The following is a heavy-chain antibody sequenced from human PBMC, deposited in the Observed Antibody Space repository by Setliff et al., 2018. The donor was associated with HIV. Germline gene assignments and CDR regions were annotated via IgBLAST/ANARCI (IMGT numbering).Heavy chain of an antibody. CDR2: IYYSGST. D-gene: IGHD3-10*01. J-gene: IGHJ5*02. V-gene: IGHV4-61*03. CDR1: GDSVSSRSYY. Sequence: SETLSLTCTVSGDSVSSRSYYWSWIRQPPGKGLEWIGYIYYSGSTNYNPSLKSRVTISVDTSKNHFSLKLRSVTAADTAVYYCVRVHWFDPWGQGTLVTVSS. CDR3: VRVHWFDP.